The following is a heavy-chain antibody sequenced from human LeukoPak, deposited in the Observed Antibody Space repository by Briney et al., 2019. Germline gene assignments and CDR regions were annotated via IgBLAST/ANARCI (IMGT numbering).Heavy chain of an antibody. D-gene: IGHD3-22*01. CDR3: ARNPTQYYYDSSGYYYFFDY. V-gene: IGHV1-69*13. CDR2: IIPIFGTA. Sequence: GASVKVSCKASGGTFSSYAISWVRQAPGQGLEWMGGIIPIFGTANYAQKFQGRVTITADESTSTAYMELSSLRSEDTAVYYCARNPTQYYYDSSGYYYFFDYWGQGTLVTVSS. J-gene: IGHJ4*02. CDR1: GGTFSSYA.